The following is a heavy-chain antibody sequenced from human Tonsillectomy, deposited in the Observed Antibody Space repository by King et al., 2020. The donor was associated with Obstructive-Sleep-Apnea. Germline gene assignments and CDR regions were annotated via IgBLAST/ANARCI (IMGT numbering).Heavy chain of an antibody. J-gene: IGHJ4*02. D-gene: IGHD6-19*01. CDR2: INHSGST. CDR3: ARGGGSGLYIDY. CDR1: GGSFSGYY. Sequence: VQLQQWGAGLLKPSETLSLTCAVYGGSFSGYYWSWIRQPPGKGLEWIGEINHSGSTNYNPSLKSRVTISVDTSKNQFSLKLSSVTAADTAVYSCARGGGSGLYIDYWGQGTLVTVSS. V-gene: IGHV4-34*01.